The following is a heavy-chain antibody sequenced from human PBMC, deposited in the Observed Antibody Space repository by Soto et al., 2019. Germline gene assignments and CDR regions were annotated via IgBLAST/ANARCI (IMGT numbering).Heavy chain of an antibody. V-gene: IGHV3-23*01. Sequence: EVQLLESGGGLVQPGGSLRLSCAASGFTFSSYAMSWVRQAPGKGLEWVSAISGSGGSTYYADSVKGRFTISRDNSKNTLYLQMNSLRAEDTAVYYCAKDFPGIVVVPAASRYWGQGTLVTVSS. CDR2: ISGSGGST. D-gene: IGHD2-2*01. J-gene: IGHJ4*02. CDR3: AKDFPGIVVVPAASRY. CDR1: GFTFSSYA.